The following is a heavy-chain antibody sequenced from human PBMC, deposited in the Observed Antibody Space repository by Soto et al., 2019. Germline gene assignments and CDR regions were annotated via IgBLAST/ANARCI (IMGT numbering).Heavy chain of an antibody. Sequence: LRLSCAASGFTFSGSAMHWVRQASGKGLEWVGRIRSKANSYATAYAASVKGRFTISRDDSKNTAYLQMNSLKTEDTAVYYCTSGGPDIVVVPAATYYYGMDVWGQGTTVTVSS. CDR1: GFTFSGSA. CDR3: TSGGPDIVVVPAATYYYGMDV. CDR2: IRSKANSYAT. J-gene: IGHJ6*02. V-gene: IGHV3-73*01. D-gene: IGHD2-2*01.